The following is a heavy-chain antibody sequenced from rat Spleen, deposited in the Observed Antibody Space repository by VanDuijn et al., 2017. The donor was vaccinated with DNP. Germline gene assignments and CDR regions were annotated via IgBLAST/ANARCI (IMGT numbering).Heavy chain of an antibody. CDR3: ARYTTIAGGFAY. Sequence: EVQLVESGGNLVQPGRSLKLSCAASGFSFSDYNMAWVRQAPKKGLEWVASISPSGGTTYYRDSVKGRFTISRDNAKSTLYLQMDSLRSEDTATYYCARYTTIAGGFAYWGQGVMVTVSS. V-gene: IGHV5-25*01. CDR2: ISPSGGTT. CDR1: GFSFSDYN. D-gene: IGHD1-2*01. J-gene: IGHJ2*01.